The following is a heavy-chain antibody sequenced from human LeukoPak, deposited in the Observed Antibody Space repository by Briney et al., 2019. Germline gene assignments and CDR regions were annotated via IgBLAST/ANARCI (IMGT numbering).Heavy chain of an antibody. V-gene: IGHV4-30-2*01. J-gene: IGHJ5*02. D-gene: IGHD6-19*01. Sequence: KASQTLSLTCAVSGGSISSGGYSWSWIRQPPGKGLEWIGYIYHSGSTYYNPSLKSRVTMSVDTSKNQFSLKLTSVTAADTAVYYCARDFGFGSAWGQGALVTVSS. CDR2: IYHSGST. CDR1: GGSISSGGYS. CDR3: ARDFGFGSA.